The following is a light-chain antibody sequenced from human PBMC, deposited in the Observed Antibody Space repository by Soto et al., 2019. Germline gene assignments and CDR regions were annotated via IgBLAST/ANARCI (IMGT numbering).Light chain of an antibody. CDR1: QSVSSSY. Sequence: EIVLTQSPGTLSLSPGERSTLSCRASQSVSSSYLAWYQQKPGQAPRLLIYVASTRATGIPARFSGSGSGTDFTLTISRLEPEDFAVYYCQQYNNWPPITFCQGTRLEIK. CDR2: VAS. V-gene: IGKV3-20*01. J-gene: IGKJ5*01. CDR3: QQYNNWPPIT.